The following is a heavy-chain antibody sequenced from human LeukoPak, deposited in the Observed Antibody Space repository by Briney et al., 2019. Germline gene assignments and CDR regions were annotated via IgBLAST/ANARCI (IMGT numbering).Heavy chain of an antibody. CDR2: IYYSGST. Sequence: SETLSLTCTVSGGSISSYYWSWIRQPPGKGLEWIGYIYYSGSTNYNPSLKSRVTISVDTSKNQFSLKLSSVTAADTAVYYCAREDYDFWSGYYSRSWFDPWGQGTLVTVSS. J-gene: IGHJ5*02. V-gene: IGHV4-59*12. CDR3: AREDYDFWSGYYSRSWFDP. CDR1: GGSISSYY. D-gene: IGHD3-3*01.